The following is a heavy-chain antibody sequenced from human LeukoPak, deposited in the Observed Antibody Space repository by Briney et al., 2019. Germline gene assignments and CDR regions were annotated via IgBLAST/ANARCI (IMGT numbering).Heavy chain of an antibody. Sequence: GASVKVSCKASGYTFTRYGISWVRQAPGQGLEWMGWINPNNGNTNYVQKLQGRVTMTTDTPTSTAYMELRSLRSDDTAVYYCARVGYDSSGRHRYAFDIWGQGTMVTVSS. CDR2: INPNNGNT. J-gene: IGHJ3*02. CDR1: GYTFTRYG. V-gene: IGHV1-18*01. CDR3: ARVGYDSSGRHRYAFDI. D-gene: IGHD3-22*01.